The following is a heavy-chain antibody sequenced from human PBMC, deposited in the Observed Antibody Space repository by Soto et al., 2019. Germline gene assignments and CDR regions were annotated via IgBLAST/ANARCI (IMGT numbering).Heavy chain of an antibody. V-gene: IGHV4-39*01. CDR3: APWGTFFGVVNYGMDV. CDR2: IYYSGST. CDR1: GGSISSSSYY. Sequence: SETLFLTCTVSGGSISSSSYYWGWIRQPPGKGLEWIGSIYYSGSTYYNPSLKSRVTISVDTSKNQFSLKLSSVTAADTAVYYCAPWGTFFGVVNYGMDVWGQGTTVTVSS. J-gene: IGHJ6*02. D-gene: IGHD3-3*01.